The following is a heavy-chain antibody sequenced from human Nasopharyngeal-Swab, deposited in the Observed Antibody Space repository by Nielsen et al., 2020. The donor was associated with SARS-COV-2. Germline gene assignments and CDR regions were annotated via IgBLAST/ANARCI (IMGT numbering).Heavy chain of an antibody. Sequence: GGSLRLSCAASGFTFSSYGMHWVRQAPGKGLEWVAVISYDGSNKYYADSAKGRFTISRENSKNMLYLQMTSLRVEDTAVYYCAKDIGSWYYMDVWGKGTTVTVSS. CDR3: AKDIGSWYYMDV. CDR1: GFTFSSYG. CDR2: ISYDGSNK. V-gene: IGHV3-30*18. J-gene: IGHJ6*03. D-gene: IGHD6-13*01.